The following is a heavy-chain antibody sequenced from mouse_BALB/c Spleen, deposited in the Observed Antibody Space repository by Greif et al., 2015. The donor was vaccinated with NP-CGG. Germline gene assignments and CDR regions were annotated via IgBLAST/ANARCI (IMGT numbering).Heavy chain of an antibody. V-gene: IGHV1-84*02. CDR2: IYPGSGNT. Sequence: VQLQQSGPELMKPGASVKISCKASGYTFTDYYINWVNQKPGQGLEWIGWIYPGSGNTKYNEKFKGKATLTVDTSSSTAYMQFSSLTSEDTAVYFCARRTGTEAMDYWGQGTSVTVSS. CDR1: GYTFTDYY. CDR3: ARRTGTEAMDY. J-gene: IGHJ4*01. D-gene: IGHD4-1*01.